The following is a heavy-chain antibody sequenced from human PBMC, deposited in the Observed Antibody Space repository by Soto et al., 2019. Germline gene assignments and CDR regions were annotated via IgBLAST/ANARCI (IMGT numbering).Heavy chain of an antibody. CDR1: GGTFSSYA. CDR3: ARDGAGSTRFNYYYYYGMDV. D-gene: IGHD2-2*01. V-gene: IGHV1-69*01. Sequence: QVQLVQSGAEVKKPGSSVKVSCKASGGTFSSYAISWVRQAPGQGLEWMGGIIPIFGTANYAQKFQGRVTITADECTSTAYMELSSLRSEDTAVYYCARDGAGSTRFNYYYYYGMDVWGQGTTVTVSS. J-gene: IGHJ6*02. CDR2: IIPIFGTA.